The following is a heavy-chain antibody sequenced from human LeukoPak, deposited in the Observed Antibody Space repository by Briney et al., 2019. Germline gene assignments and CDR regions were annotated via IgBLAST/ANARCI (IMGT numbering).Heavy chain of an antibody. Sequence: ASVNVSCKASGYTFTGYYMHWVRQAPGQGLEWMGWINPNSGGTNYAQKFQGRVTMTSDTSISTAYMELSRLRSDDTAVYYCARDHDWGQGYRDHYFDYWGQGTLVTVSS. CDR3: ARDHDWGQGYRDHYFDY. V-gene: IGHV1-2*02. CDR1: GYTFTGYY. D-gene: IGHD7-27*01. CDR2: INPNSGGT. J-gene: IGHJ4*02.